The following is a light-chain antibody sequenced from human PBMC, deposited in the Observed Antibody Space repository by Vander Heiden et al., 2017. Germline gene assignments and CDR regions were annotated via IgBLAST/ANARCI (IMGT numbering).Light chain of an antibody. CDR1: SSKSGSNT. J-gene: IGLJ3*02. CDR3: AAWDDSLNGWV. V-gene: IGLV1-44*01. Sequence: SVLTQPPSASGTPGQRVTIPGSGSSSKSGSNTVNWYQQLPGTAPKLLIYSKNQRPSGVPDRFSGSKSGTSASLAISGLQSEDEADYYCAAWDDSLNGWVFGGGTKLTVL. CDR2: SKN.